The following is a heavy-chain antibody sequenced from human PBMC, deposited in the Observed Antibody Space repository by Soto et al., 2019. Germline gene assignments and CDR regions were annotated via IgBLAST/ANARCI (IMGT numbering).Heavy chain of an antibody. CDR3: ARDSYLVPAANLLWYYYYYYGMDV. J-gene: IGHJ6*02. CDR1: GFTFSSYA. Sequence: GGSLRLSCAASGFTFSSYAMHWVRQAPGKGLEWVAVISYDGSNKYYADSVKGRFTISRDNSKNTLYLQMNSLRAEDTAVYYCARDSYLVPAANLLWYYYYYYGMDVWGQGTTVTVSS. D-gene: IGHD2-2*01. CDR2: ISYDGSNK. V-gene: IGHV3-30-3*01.